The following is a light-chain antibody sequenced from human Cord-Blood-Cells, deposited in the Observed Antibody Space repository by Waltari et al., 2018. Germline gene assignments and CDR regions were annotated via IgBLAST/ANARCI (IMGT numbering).Light chain of an antibody. V-gene: IGLV2-23*01. Sequence: QSALTQPASVSGSPGQSITISCTGTSSDVGSYNLVSWYQQHPGKAPKIMIYEGGKMPAWVSKRFSGSKSGNTASRTIAGLQAEDEADYYCCSYAGSSTVFGGGTKLTVL. CDR2: EGG. CDR1: SSDVGSYNL. J-gene: IGLJ3*02. CDR3: CSYAGSSTV.